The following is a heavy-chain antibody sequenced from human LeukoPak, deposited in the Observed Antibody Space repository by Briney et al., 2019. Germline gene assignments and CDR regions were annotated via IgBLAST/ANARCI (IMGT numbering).Heavy chain of an antibody. D-gene: IGHD6-19*01. V-gene: IGHV3-49*03. CDR1: GFTFGDYP. CDR2: IRSKTYGGTT. Sequence: GGSLRRSCTASGFTFGDYPMTWFRQPPGKGLEWVSFIRSKTYGGTTEYAASVKGRFTVSRDDSKSIAYLQMNSLRTEDTAVYYCASGSGWYSPDYWGQGTLVTVSS. CDR3: ASGSGWYSPDY. J-gene: IGHJ4*02.